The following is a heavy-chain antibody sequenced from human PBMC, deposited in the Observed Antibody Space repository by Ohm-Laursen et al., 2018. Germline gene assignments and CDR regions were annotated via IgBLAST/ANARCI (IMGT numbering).Heavy chain of an antibody. CDR3: ARALWVFQN. Sequence: SLRLSCTASGFTFSSYWMTWVRQAPGKGLEWVANIKQDGSEKYYVDSVKGRFTISRDNAKNSLYLHMNSLRGEDTAVYYCARALWVFQNWGQGTLVTVSS. J-gene: IGHJ1*01. V-gene: IGHV3-7*01. D-gene: IGHD1-26*01. CDR2: IKQDGSEK. CDR1: GFTFSSYW.